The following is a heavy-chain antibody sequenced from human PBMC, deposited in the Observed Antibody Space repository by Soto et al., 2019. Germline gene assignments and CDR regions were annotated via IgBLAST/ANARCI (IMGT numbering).Heavy chain of an antibody. Sequence: PSETLSLTCAVSGGSISSGGYSWSWIRQPPGKGLEWIGYIYHSGSTYYNTSLKSRVTISVDRSKNQFSLKLSSVTAADTAVYYCARSWLPGAFDIWGQGTMVTVSS. CDR2: IYHSGST. CDR1: GGSISSGGYS. D-gene: IGHD3-22*01. CDR3: ARSWLPGAFDI. J-gene: IGHJ3*02. V-gene: IGHV4-30-2*01.